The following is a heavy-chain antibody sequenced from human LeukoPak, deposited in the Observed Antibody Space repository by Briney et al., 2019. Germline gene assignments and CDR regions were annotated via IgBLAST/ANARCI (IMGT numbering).Heavy chain of an antibody. Sequence: GGSLRFSCAASGFTFNNYAMSWVRQAPGKGLEWVAVILTSGGRTYYADSVKGRFTISRDNSKNTMYVQMNSLRAEDTAVYYCAREAFYSSGWFSLFGFWGQGTLVTVSS. CDR1: GFTFNNYA. CDR2: ILTSGGRT. D-gene: IGHD6-19*01. CDR3: AREAFYSSGWFSLFGF. V-gene: IGHV3-23*01. J-gene: IGHJ4*02.